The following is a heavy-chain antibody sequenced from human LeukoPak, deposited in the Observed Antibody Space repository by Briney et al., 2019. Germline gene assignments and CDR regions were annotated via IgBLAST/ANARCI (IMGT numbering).Heavy chain of an antibody. V-gene: IGHV1-8*01. CDR3: ARGGSRGWLSSTYYYGMDV. CDR1: GYTFTSYD. Sequence: ASVKVSCKASGYTFTSYDINWVRQATGQGLEWMGWMNPNSGNTGYAQKFQGRVTMTRNTSISTAYMELSSLRSEDTAVYYCARGGSRGWLSSTYYYGMDVWGQGTTVTVSS. D-gene: IGHD3-16*02. J-gene: IGHJ6*02. CDR2: MNPNSGNT.